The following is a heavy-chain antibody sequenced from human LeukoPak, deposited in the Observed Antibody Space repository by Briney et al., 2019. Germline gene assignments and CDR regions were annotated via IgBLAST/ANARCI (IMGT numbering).Heavy chain of an antibody. CDR2: INQEGSEK. J-gene: IGHJ5*02. Sequence: GGSLRLSCAASGFTFSSYWITWVRQAPGKGLEWVANINQEGSEKYYVDSVKGRFTISRGNAKNSLFLQMNSLTAEDTALYYCAREVLRGLGNWFDPWGQGTLVTVSS. V-gene: IGHV3-7*01. CDR3: AREVLRGLGNWFDP. CDR1: GFTFSSYW. D-gene: IGHD4-17*01.